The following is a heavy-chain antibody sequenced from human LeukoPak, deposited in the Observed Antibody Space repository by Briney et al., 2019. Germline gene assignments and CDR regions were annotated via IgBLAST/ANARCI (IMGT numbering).Heavy chain of an antibody. CDR2: IKQDGSEK. V-gene: IGHV3-7*01. Sequence: PGGSLRLSCAASGFTFSSYWMSWVRQAPGKGLEWVANIKQDGSEKYYVDSVKGRFTISRDNAKNSLYLQMNSLRAEDTAVYYCAIDHIVGATDYWGQGTLVTVSS. CDR3: AIDHIVGATDY. CDR1: GFTFSSYW. J-gene: IGHJ4*02. D-gene: IGHD1-26*01.